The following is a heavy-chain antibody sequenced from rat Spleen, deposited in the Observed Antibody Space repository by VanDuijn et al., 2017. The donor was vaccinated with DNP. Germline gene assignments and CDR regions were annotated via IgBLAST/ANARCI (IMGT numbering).Heavy chain of an antibody. V-gene: IGHV5S10*01. J-gene: IGHJ4*01. CDR2: IIYDGSRT. Sequence: EVQLVESGGGLVQPGRSLKLSCAASGFTFSDYNMAWVRQAPKKGLEWVATIIYDGSRTYYRDSVKGRFTISRDNAKSTLYLQMDSLRSEDTATYYCATQGVQLLYVMDAWGQGASVTVSS. CDR3: ATQGVQLLYVMDA. D-gene: IGHD1-5*01. CDR1: GFTFSDYN.